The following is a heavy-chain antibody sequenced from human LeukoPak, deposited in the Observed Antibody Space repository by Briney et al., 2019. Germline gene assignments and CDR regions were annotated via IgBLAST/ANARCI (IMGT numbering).Heavy chain of an antibody. CDR3: ANRPLNSASGWYGVDY. CDR2: ICGSGSST. CDR1: GFTFSNYA. D-gene: IGHD6-19*01. Sequence: PGGALRLSCAASGFTFSNYAMSWVRQAPGKGLEWVSAICGSGSSTYYADSLYCRFTISRDNSKHTLYLQMKSLRAEDTAVYSCANRPLNSASGWYGVDYWGQGTLVTVSS. V-gene: IGHV3-23*01. J-gene: IGHJ4*02.